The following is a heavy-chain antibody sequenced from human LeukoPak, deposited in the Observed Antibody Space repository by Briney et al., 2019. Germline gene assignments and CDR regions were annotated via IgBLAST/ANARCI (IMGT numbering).Heavy chain of an antibody. V-gene: IGHV4-38-2*01. D-gene: IGHD3-16*01. CDR2: IYHSGST. J-gene: IGHJ4*02. CDR1: GYSVSSDYY. CDR3: ARASFDYGSFDY. Sequence: PSETLSLTCAVSGYSVSSDYYWGWIRQPPGKGLEWIGSIYHSGSTYYDLYLKSRVTISLDTPKNHFSLRLTSVTAADTAVYYCARASFDYGSFDYWGQGTVVTVSS.